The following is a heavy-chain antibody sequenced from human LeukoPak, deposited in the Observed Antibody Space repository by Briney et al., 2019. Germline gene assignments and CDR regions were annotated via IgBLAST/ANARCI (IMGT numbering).Heavy chain of an antibody. CDR3: ARDRSIAAAGPKGYNFDY. V-gene: IGHV3-21*01. Sequence: GGSLRLSCAASGFTFEDHGMSWVRQVPGKGLEWVSFISSSSYYIYYADSVKGRFTISRDNAKNSLYLQMNSLRAEDTAVYYCARDRSIAAAGPKGYNFDYWGQGTLVTVSS. J-gene: IGHJ4*02. CDR1: GFTFEDHG. D-gene: IGHD6-13*01. CDR2: ISSSSYYI.